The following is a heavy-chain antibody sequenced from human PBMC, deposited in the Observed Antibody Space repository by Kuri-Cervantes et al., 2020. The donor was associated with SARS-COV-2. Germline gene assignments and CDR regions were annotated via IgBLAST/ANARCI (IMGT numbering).Heavy chain of an antibody. CDR3: ARDGSRYSTSSFNYYYYMDV. D-gene: IGHD6-6*01. CDR1: GFTLSNYV. CDR2: IWYDGENE. Sequence: GESLKISCVASGFTLSNYVIHWVRQAPGKGLEWVAVIWYDGENEYYAGSVKGRFTISRDNSKNTVSLHMNSLRAEDTAMYYCARDGSRYSTSSFNYYYYMDVWGKGTTVTVSS. V-gene: IGHV3-33*08. J-gene: IGHJ6*03.